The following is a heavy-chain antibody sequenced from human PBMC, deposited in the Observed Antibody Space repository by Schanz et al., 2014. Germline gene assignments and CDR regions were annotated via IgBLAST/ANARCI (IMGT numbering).Heavy chain of an antibody. V-gene: IGHV3-30*03. D-gene: IGHD6-19*01. CDR2: ISYHGSER. CDR1: GFSFSDYG. Sequence: QVQLVESGGGMVQPGRSLRLSCAGSGFSFSDYGMHWVRQAPGRGLEWVAVISYHGSERYSADSVKGRFTIARDNSKNSLYLQMKSTKAEDASVYSKTYKTSGNSGVDYWGQGTLVTVSS. CDR3: TYKTSGNSGVDY. J-gene: IGHJ4*02.